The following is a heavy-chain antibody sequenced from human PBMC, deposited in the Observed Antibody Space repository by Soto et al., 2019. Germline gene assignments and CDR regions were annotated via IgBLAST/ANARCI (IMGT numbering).Heavy chain of an antibody. V-gene: IGHV1-18*01. Sequence: ASVKVSCKSSGYTFTSYGISWVRQAPGQGLEWMGWISAYNGNTKYVQKFQGRVTITADESTSTAYMELSSLRSEDTAVYYCARGALLYAKFDPWGQGTLVTVSS. CDR2: ISAYNGNT. CDR1: GYTFTSYG. D-gene: IGHD2-15*01. CDR3: ARGALLYAKFDP. J-gene: IGHJ5*02.